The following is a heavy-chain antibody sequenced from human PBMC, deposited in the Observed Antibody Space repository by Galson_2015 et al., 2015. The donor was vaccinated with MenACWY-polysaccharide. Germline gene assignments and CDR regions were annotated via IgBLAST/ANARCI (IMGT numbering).Heavy chain of an antibody. CDR3: AKDRYSSSWYFDY. D-gene: IGHD6-13*01. CDR1: GFTFSSYA. Sequence: SLRLSCAASGFTFSSYAMSWARQVPGKGLEWVSGISGSGGSTYYADSVKGRFTTSRDNSKNMLYLQMNSLRAEDTAVYYCAKDRYSSSWYFDYWAREPWSPSPQ. CDR2: ISGSGGST. J-gene: IGHJ4*02. V-gene: IGHV3-23*01.